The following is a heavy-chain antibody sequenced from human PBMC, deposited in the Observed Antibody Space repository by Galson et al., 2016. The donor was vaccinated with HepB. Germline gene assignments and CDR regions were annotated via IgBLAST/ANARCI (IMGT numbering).Heavy chain of an antibody. Sequence: SLRLSCAASGFTFSSHWMSWVRQAPGKGLEWVAGIEGSNDNTHYADSVKGRITISRDYSKNTLFLQMNSLRPEDTAVYYCARDQNLYTYFYGMDVWGQGATVTVSS. CDR2: IEGSNDNT. CDR3: ARDQNLYTYFYGMDV. J-gene: IGHJ6*02. CDR1: GFTFSSHW. V-gene: IGHV3-23*01.